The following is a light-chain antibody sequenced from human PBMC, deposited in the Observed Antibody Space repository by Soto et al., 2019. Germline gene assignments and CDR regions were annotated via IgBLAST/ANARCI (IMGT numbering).Light chain of an antibody. CDR3: GSYTSSTTPYV. Sequence: QSALTQPASVSGPRGQSITISSSGTTSDVGGYNYVSWYQQHPGKAPKLMIYEVSNRPSGVSNRFSGSKSGNTASLTISGLQAGDEADYYCGSYTSSTTPYVFGTGTKVTVL. CDR1: TSDVGGYNY. V-gene: IGLV2-14*01. CDR2: EVS. J-gene: IGLJ1*01.